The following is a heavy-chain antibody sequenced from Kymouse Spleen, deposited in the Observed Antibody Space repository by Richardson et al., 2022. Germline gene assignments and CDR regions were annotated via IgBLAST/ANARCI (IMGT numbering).Heavy chain of an antibody. CDR1: GFTFSSYW. CDR2: IKQDGSEK. D-gene: IGHD6-13*01. Sequence: EVQLVESGGGLVQPGGSLRLSCAASGFTFSSYWMSWVRQAPGKGLEWVANIKQDGSEKYYVDSVKGRFTISRDNAKNSLYLQMNSLRAEDTAVYYCARDRKCSSCPLTEYGMDVWGQGTTVTVSS. V-gene: IGHV3-7*01. J-gene: IGHJ6*02. CDR3: ARDRKCSSCPLTEYGMDV.